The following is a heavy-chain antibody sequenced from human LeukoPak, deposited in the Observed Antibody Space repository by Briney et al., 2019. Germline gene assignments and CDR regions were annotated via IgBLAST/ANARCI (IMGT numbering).Heavy chain of an antibody. J-gene: IGHJ1*01. CDR3: AIMHGYYDGSGYWVQ. Sequence: GGSLRLSCAASGFTFSSYAMSWVRQAPGKGLEWVSIISGSGDVTNYADSVEGRFTISRDNPRNTLYMQMNSLRDEDTALYYCAIMHGYYDGSGYWVQWGQGTLVTVSS. CDR1: GFTFSSYA. V-gene: IGHV3-23*01. CDR2: ISGSGDVT. D-gene: IGHD3-22*01.